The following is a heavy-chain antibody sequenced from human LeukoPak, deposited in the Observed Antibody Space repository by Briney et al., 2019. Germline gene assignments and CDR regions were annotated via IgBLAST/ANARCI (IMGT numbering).Heavy chain of an antibody. V-gene: IGHV1-2*04. CDR1: GYTFTGYH. Sequence: ASVNVSCKASGYTFTGYHLHWVRQAPGQGLEWMGRINPNNGDTNFAQKFQGWVTMTRDTSITTAYVEVNRLRSDDTAVYYCARGGYSSDWAYYYGMDLWGQGTTVTVSS. D-gene: IGHD6-19*01. J-gene: IGHJ6*02. CDR2: INPNNGDT. CDR3: ARGGYSSDWAYYYGMDL.